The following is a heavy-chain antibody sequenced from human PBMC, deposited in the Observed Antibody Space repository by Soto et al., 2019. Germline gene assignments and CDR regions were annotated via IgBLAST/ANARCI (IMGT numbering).Heavy chain of an antibody. CDR2: IYHSGST. J-gene: IGHJ5*02. Sequence: SETLSLTCAVSGGSISSGGYSWSWIRQPPGKGLEWIGYIYHSGSTNYNPSLKSRVTISVDTSKNQFSLKLSSVTAADTAVYYCASEYSSGWPSRGWFDPWGQGTLVTVSS. D-gene: IGHD6-19*01. CDR3: ASEYSSGWPSRGWFDP. V-gene: IGHV4-30-2*02. CDR1: GGSISSGGYS.